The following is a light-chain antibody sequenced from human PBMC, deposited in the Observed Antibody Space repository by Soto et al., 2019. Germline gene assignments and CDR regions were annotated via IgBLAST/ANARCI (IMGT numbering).Light chain of an antibody. Sequence: DIVLTQSPDTLSLSPGERASLSCVASQGISSSFLAWYQQKPGQAPRLLIYGASSRATGIPDRFSGTGSETDFTLTISRLEPEDFAVYYCQQYDNSPITFGQGTRLEIK. CDR3: QQYDNSPIT. J-gene: IGKJ5*01. CDR2: GAS. CDR1: QGISSSF. V-gene: IGKV3-20*01.